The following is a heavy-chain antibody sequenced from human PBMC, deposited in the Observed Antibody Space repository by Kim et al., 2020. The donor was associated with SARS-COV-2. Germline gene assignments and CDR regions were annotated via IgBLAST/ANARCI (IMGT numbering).Heavy chain of an antibody. J-gene: IGHJ4*02. CDR2: IIPIFGTA. CDR3: ARGYGSGSYYMYYFDY. D-gene: IGHD3-10*01. CDR1: GGTFSSYA. V-gene: IGHV1-69*13. Sequence: SVKVSCKASGGTFSSYAISWVRQAPGQGLEWMGGIIPIFGTANYAQKFQGRVTITADESTSTAYMELSSLRSEDTAVYYCARGYGSGSYYMYYFDYWGQGTLVTVSS.